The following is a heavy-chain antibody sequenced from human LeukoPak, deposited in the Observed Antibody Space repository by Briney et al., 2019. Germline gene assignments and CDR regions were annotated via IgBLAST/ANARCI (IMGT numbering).Heavy chain of an antibody. CDR1: GGSISSGSYY. J-gene: IGHJ4*02. V-gene: IGHV4-61*02. D-gene: IGHD6-19*01. CDR3: ARAGYSSGWYGGYYFDY. Sequence: SQTLSLTCTVSGGSISSGSYYWSWIRQPAWKGLEWIGRIYTSGSTNYNPSLKSRVTILVDTSKNQFSLKLSSVTAADTAVYYCARAGYSSGWYGGYYFDYWGQGTLVTVSS. CDR2: IYTSGST.